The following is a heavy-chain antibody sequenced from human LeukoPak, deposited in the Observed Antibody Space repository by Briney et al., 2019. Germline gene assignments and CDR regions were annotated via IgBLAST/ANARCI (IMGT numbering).Heavy chain of an antibody. V-gene: IGHV1-69*05. J-gene: IGHJ1*01. CDR1: GYTFTSYG. D-gene: IGHD6-6*01. CDR3: ARVGVAARQVYFQH. CDR2: IIPIFGTA. Sequence: ASVKVSCKASGYTFTSYGISWVRQAPGQGLEWMGGIIPIFGTANYAQKFQGRVTITTDESTSTAYMELSSLRSEDTAVYYCARVGVAARQVYFQHWGQGTLVTVSS.